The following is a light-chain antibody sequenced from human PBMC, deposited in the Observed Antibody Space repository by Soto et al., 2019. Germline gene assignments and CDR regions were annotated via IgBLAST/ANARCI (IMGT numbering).Light chain of an antibody. V-gene: IGLV2-23*01. J-gene: IGLJ3*02. CDR2: EGS. CDR1: SSDLGSYNL. Sequence: QSVLTQPASVSGSPGQSITLSCTGTSSDLGSYNLVSWYQQHPGKAPKLMIYEGSKRPSGVSYRFSGSKSGNTASLTISRVEAGDEADYYCQVWDSSSDHWVFGGGTKVTVL. CDR3: QVWDSSSDHWV.